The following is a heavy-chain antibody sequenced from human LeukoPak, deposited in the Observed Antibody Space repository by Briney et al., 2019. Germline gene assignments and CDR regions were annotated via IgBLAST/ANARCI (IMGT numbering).Heavy chain of an antibody. CDR1: GGTFSSYA. CDR3: AKAILTSYPNYDSSGYYLDY. D-gene: IGHD3-22*01. Sequence: ASVKVSCKASGGTFSSYAISWVRQAPGQGLEWMGGIIPIFGTANYAQKFQGRVTITADESTSTAYMKLNSLRAEDTAVYYCAKAILTSYPNYDSSGYYLDYWGQGTLVTASS. CDR2: IIPIFGTA. V-gene: IGHV1-69*13. J-gene: IGHJ4*02.